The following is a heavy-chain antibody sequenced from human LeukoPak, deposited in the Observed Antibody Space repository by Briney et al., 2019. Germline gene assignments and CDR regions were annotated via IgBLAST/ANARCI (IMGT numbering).Heavy chain of an antibody. J-gene: IGHJ6*02. CDR3: ARLTMVRGRYGYGMDV. V-gene: IGHV5-51*01. D-gene: IGHD3-10*01. Sequence: GESLKISCKGSGHSFTSYWIGWVRQMPGKGLEWMGIIYPGDSDTRYSPSFQGQVTISADKSISTAYLQWSSLKASDTAMYYCARLTMVRGRYGYGMDVWGQGTTVTVSS. CDR2: IYPGDSDT. CDR1: GHSFTSYW.